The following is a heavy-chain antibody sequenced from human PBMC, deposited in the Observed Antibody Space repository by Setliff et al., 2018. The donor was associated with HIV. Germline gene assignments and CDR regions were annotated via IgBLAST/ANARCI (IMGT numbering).Heavy chain of an antibody. V-gene: IGHV4-34*01. CDR1: SGSFSGYY. J-gene: IGHJ4*02. D-gene: IGHD3-3*01. Sequence: SETLSLTCAVYSGSFSGYYWSWIRQPPGKGLEWIGEINHSGSTKYNPSLKSRLTISVDTSKSQFSLKLTSVTAADTAVYYCARQMTIPGVAVTPVDYWGQGALVTVSS. CDR3: ARQMTIPGVAVTPVDY. CDR2: INHSGST.